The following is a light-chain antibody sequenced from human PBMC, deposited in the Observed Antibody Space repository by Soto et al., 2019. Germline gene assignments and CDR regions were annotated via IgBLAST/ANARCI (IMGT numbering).Light chain of an antibody. Sequence: DIQMTQSPSTLCASVGDRVTITCLASQSISSWLAWYQQKPGKAPKLLIYKASTLKSGVPSRFSGSGSGTEFTLTISSLQPDDFATYYCQHYNSYSEAFGQGTKVDIK. CDR2: KAS. CDR1: QSISSW. V-gene: IGKV1-5*03. CDR3: QHYNSYSEA. J-gene: IGKJ1*01.